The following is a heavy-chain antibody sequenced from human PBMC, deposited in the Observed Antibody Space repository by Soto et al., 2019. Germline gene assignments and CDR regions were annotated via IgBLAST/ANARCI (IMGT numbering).Heavy chain of an antibody. CDR2: ISANNGKT. Sequence: QVQLGQSGAEVKKPGDSVKVSCKASGYTFTTYGSTWVRQAPGQGLEWMGWISANNGKTNYAQQFHGRVTMTTDTSTATAYMEMKSLTSDDTAVYYCARDAVTSLSHHVYWGQGTLVTVSP. CDR1: GYTFTTYG. CDR3: ARDAVTSLSHHVY. J-gene: IGHJ4*02. V-gene: IGHV1-18*01. D-gene: IGHD3-16*01.